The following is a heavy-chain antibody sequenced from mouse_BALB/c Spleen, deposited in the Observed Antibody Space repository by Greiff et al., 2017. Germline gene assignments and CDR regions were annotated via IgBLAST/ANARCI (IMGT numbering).Heavy chain of an antibody. D-gene: IGHD2-4*01. J-gene: IGHJ4*01. CDR2: IYPGDGDT. Sequence: QVQLQQPGAELVRPGASVKLSCKASGYAFSSYWMNWVKQRPGQGLEWIGQIYPGDGDTNYNGKFKGKATLTADKSSSTAYMQLSSLTSEDSAVYFCAREGLPRAMDYWGQGTSVTVSS. V-gene: IGHV1-80*01. CDR1: GYAFSSYW. CDR3: AREGLPRAMDY.